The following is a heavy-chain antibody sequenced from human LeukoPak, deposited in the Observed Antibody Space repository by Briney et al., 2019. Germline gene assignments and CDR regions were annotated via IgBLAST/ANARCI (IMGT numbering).Heavy chain of an antibody. CDR3: VRDWGYDSSGYWQKYFDT. V-gene: IGHV3-74*01. CDR1: GFTFSSYA. Sequence: PGGSLRLSCAASGFTFSSYAMSWVRQAPGKGRVWVSRINHDGSSTNYADSVKGRFTISRDNAKNTLYLQMNSLRAEDTAVYYCVRDWGYDSSGYWQKYFDTWGQGTLVTVSS. CDR2: INHDGSST. D-gene: IGHD3-22*01. J-gene: IGHJ4*02.